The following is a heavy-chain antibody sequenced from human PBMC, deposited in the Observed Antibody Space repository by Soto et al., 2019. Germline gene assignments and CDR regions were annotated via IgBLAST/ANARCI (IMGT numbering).Heavy chain of an antibody. V-gene: IGHV3-23*01. CDR2: ISGSGGST. J-gene: IGHJ3*02. D-gene: IGHD2-15*01. CDR3: AKVDCSGGSCYSFYDAFDI. Sequence: EVQLLESGGGLVQPGGSLRLSCAASGFTFSSYAMSWVRQAPGKGLEWVSAISGSGGSTYYADSVKGRFTISRDNSKNTLYLQINSLRAEDTAVYYCAKVDCSGGSCYSFYDAFDIWGQGTMVTVSS. CDR1: GFTFSSYA.